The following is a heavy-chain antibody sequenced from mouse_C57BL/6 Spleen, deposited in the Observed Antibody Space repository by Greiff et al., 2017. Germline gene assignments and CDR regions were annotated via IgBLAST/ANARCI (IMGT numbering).Heavy chain of an antibody. D-gene: IGHD2-3*01. CDR1: GYTFTDYE. Sequence: QVQLQQSGAELVRPGASVTLSCKASGYTFTDYEMHWVKQTPVHGLEWIGAIDPETGGTAYNQTFKGKAIRTADKASSTAYMELRSLTSEDSAVYYCTRDCDGYYWYFDVWGTGTTVTVSS. CDR3: TRDCDGYYWYFDV. J-gene: IGHJ1*03. CDR2: IDPETGGT. V-gene: IGHV1-15*01.